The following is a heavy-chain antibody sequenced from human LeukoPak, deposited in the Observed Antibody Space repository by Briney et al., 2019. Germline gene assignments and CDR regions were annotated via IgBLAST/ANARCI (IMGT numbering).Heavy chain of an antibody. CDR2: INHSGST. CDR1: GGSFSGYY. CDR3: ARALSSITPRVDI. J-gene: IGHJ3*02. D-gene: IGHD6-6*01. V-gene: IGHV4-34*01. Sequence: SETLSLTCAVYGGSFSGYYWSWIRQPPGKGLEWIGEINHSGSTKYNASLKSRVTISLDTSKNQFSLNLSSVTAADTAVYYCARALSSITPRVDIWGQGTMVTVSS.